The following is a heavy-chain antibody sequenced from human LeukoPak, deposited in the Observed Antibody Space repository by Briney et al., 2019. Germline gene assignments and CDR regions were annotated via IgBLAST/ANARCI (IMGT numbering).Heavy chain of an antibody. V-gene: IGHV4-34*01. CDR1: GGSFSGYY. CDR2: INHSGST. CDR3: ARVRPDIVVVPTSRHWFDP. Sequence: SETPSLTCAVYGGSFSGYYWSWIRQPPGKGLEWIGEINHSGSTNYNPSLKSRVTISVDRSKNQFSLKLSSVTAADTAVYYCARVRPDIVVVPTSRHWFDPWGQGTLVTVSS. D-gene: IGHD2-2*01. J-gene: IGHJ5*02.